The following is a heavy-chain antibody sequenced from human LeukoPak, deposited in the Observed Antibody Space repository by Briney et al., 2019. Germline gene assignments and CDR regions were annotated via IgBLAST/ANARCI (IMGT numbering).Heavy chain of an antibody. V-gene: IGHV4-59*01. CDR2: IYYSGST. D-gene: IGHD3-22*01. CDR1: GGSMTNLY. Sequence: SETLSLTCNVSGGSMTNLYWTWIRQPPGKGLEWIGYIYYSGSTNYNPSLNSRVTMSIDTSKNQFSLRLSSVTAADTAVYYCARVVGFYDSSAFDLWGQGTLVTVSS. CDR3: ARVVGFYDSSAFDL. J-gene: IGHJ5*02.